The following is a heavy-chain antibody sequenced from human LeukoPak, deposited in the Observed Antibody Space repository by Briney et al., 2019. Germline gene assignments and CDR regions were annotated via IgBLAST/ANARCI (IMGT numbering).Heavy chain of an antibody. Sequence: ASVKLSCKASGYSFIGYFIHWVRQAPGQGLEWMGCIDPNSGDTKYPQKFQGRVSMPRDTSTRTAYMELSRLRSDDTAVYFCARSGSTGYSLDYWGQGTLVTVSS. D-gene: IGHD3-22*01. CDR3: ARSGSTGYSLDY. CDR2: IDPNSGDT. J-gene: IGHJ4*02. V-gene: IGHV1-2*02. CDR1: GYSFIGYF.